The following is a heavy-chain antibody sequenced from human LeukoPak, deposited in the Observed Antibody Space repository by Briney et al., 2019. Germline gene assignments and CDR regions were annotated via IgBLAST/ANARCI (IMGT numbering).Heavy chain of an antibody. CDR3: ARDILAHNYYDSSGYDY. V-gene: IGHV3-21*04. Sequence: GGSLRLSCAASGFTFSSYSTNWVRQAPGKGLEWVSSISSSSSYIYYADSVKGRFTISRDNAKNSLYLQMNSLRAEDTALYYCARDILAHNYYDSSGYDYWGQGTLVTVSS. D-gene: IGHD3-22*01. CDR2: ISSSSSYI. CDR1: GFTFSSYS. J-gene: IGHJ4*02.